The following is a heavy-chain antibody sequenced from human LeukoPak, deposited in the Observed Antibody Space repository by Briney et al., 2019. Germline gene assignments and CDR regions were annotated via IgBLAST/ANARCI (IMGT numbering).Heavy chain of an antibody. CDR1: GFSFSTYN. V-gene: IGHV3-23*01. CDR2: ISGSGGST. Sequence: PGGSLRLSCAASGFSFSTYNMNWVRQAPGKGLEWVSAISGSGGSTYYADSVKGRFTISRDNPKNTLYLQMNSLRAEDTAVYYCAKMNDFWSGYHDYWGQGTLVTVSS. CDR3: AKMNDFWSGYHDY. J-gene: IGHJ4*02. D-gene: IGHD3-3*01.